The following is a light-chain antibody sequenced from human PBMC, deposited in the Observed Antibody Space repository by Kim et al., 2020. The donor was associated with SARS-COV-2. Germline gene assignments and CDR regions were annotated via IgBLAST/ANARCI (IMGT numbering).Light chain of an antibody. Sequence: DTVMTQSPDSLAVSLGERATINCKSSQSVLNSPNNENYLAWYQQKPGQPPKLLIYWASTRESGVPDRFSGSGSGTDFTLTISSLQAEDVAVYYCQQYYSSPPTFGQGTKLE. CDR2: WAS. CDR3: QQYYSSPPT. CDR1: QSVLNSPNNENY. J-gene: IGKJ2*01. V-gene: IGKV4-1*01.